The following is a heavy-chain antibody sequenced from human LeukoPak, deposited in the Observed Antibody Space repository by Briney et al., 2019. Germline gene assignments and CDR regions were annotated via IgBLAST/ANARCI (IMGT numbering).Heavy chain of an antibody. J-gene: IGHJ6*02. CDR3: AKDRRLGIVVVVATFGMDV. CDR1: GFTFSSYA. Sequence: GGPLRLSCAASGFTFSSYAMSWVRQAPGKGLEWVSAISGSGGSTYYADSVKGRFTISRDNSKNTLYLQMNSLRAEDTAVYYCAKDRRLGIVVVVATFGMDVWGQGTTVTVSS. CDR2: ISGSGGST. D-gene: IGHD2-15*01. V-gene: IGHV3-23*01.